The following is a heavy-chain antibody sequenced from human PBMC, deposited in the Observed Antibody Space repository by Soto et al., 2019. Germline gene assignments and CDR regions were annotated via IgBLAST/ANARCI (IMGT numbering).Heavy chain of an antibody. V-gene: IGHV3-30-3*01. J-gene: IGHJ6*02. CDR3: AREDDSGYLYINYGSDV. CDR2: ISFDGTKK. D-gene: IGHD5-18*01. Sequence: PGGPVRLSCAASGFTFNIYSLHWVRQAPGKGVEGVAVISFDGTKKYYSDSVKGRVTISRDNLKNTLYLQMNNLRVEDAALCFCAREDDSGYLYINYGSDVSGQGAPVNVCS. CDR1: GFTFNIYS.